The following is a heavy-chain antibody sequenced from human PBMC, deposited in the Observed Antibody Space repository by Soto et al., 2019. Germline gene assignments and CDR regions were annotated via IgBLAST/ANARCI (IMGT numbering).Heavy chain of an antibody. CDR1: GFTFSSYD. CDR3: ARVRVLGNKYYYYGMDV. J-gene: IGHJ6*04. D-gene: IGHD3-10*01. Sequence: PGGSLRLSCAASGFTFSSYDMHWVRQATGKGLEWVSAIGTAGDTYYPGSVKGRFTISRENAKNSLYLQMNSLRAEDTAVYYCARVRVLGNKYYYYGMDVGGKGTRVTVPS. V-gene: IGHV3-13*01. CDR2: IGTAGDT.